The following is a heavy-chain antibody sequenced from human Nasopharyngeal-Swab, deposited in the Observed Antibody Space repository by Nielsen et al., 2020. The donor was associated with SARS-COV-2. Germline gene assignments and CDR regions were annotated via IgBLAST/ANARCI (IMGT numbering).Heavy chain of an antibody. CDR1: GFTFSSYA. D-gene: IGHD2-2*01. CDR3: AGYCSSTSCSRNYYYYMDV. Sequence: GGSLRLSCAASGFTFSSYAMSWVRQAPGKGLEWVSAISGSGGSIYYADSVKGRFTISRDNAKNSLYLQMNSLRAEDTAVYYCAGYCSSTSCSRNYYYYMDVWGKGTTVTVSS. J-gene: IGHJ6*03. V-gene: IGHV3-23*01. CDR2: ISGSGGSI.